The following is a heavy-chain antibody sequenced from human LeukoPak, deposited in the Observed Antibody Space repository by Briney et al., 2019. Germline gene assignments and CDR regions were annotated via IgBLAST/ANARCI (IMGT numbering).Heavy chain of an antibody. D-gene: IGHD5-18*01. V-gene: IGHV4-59*12. CDR2: IYYSGSI. J-gene: IGHJ4*02. CDR3: ARDPIIGYSYGSIFDY. CDR1: GGSISSYY. Sequence: VKPSETLSLTCTVSGGSISSYYWSWIRLPPGKGLEWIGHIYYSGSINYNPSLKSRVTISVDTSKNQFSLKLSSVTAADTAVYYCARDPIIGYSYGSIFDYWGQGTLVTVSS.